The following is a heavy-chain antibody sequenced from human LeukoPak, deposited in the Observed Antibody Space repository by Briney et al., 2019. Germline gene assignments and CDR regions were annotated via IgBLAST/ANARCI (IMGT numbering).Heavy chain of an antibody. CDR3: ARRAHYYDSSGHLLDY. CDR1: GGSISSGDYY. D-gene: IGHD3-22*01. V-gene: IGHV4-30-4*01. J-gene: IGHJ4*02. Sequence: SQTLSLTCTVSGGSISSGDYYWSWIRQPPGKGLEWIGYIYYSGSTYYNPSLKSRVTISVDTSKNQFSLKLSSVTAADTAVYYCARRAHYYDSSGHLLDYWGQGTLVTVSS. CDR2: IYYSGST.